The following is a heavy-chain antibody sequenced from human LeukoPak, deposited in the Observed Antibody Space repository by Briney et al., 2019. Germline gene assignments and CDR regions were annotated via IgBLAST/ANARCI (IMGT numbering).Heavy chain of an antibody. CDR1: GGSISSYY. J-gene: IGHJ5*02. D-gene: IGHD3-22*01. CDR2: IYYSGST. V-gene: IGHV4-39*07. CDR3: ARCYYDSSGYFLWYNWFDP. Sequence: SSETLSLTCTVSGGSISSYYWSWIRQPPGKGLEWIGSIYYSGSTYYNPSLKSRVTISVDTSKNQFSLKLSSVTAADTAVYYCARCYYDSSGYFLWYNWFDPRGQGTLVTVSS.